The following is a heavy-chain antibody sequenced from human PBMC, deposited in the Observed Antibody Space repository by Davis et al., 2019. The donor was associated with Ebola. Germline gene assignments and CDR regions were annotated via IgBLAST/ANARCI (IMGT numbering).Heavy chain of an antibody. CDR3: ARDRIEGDYRRYYYYGMDV. J-gene: IGHJ6*02. CDR2: ISYDGSNK. CDR1: GFTFSSYA. Sequence: GESLKISCAASGFTFSSYAMHWVRQAPGKGLEWVAVISYDGSNKYYADSVKGRFTISRDNSKNTLYLQMNSLRAKDTAVYYCARDRIEGDYRRYYYYGMDVWGQGTTVTVSS. D-gene: IGHD4-11*01. V-gene: IGHV3-30-3*01.